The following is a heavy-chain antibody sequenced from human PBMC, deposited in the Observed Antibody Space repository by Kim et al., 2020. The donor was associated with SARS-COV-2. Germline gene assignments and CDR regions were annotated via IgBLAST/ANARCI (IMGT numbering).Heavy chain of an antibody. D-gene: IGHD2-2*01. CDR3: AADGWSSSTRVDAFDI. V-gene: IGHV1-58*01. J-gene: IGHJ3*02. Sequence: KFQERVTITRDMSTSTAYMELSSLRSEDTAVYYCAADGWSSSTRVDAFDIWGQGTMVTVSS.